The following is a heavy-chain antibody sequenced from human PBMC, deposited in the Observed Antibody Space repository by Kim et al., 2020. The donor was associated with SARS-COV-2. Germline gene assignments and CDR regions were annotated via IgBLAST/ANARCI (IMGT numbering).Heavy chain of an antibody. Sequence: GGSLRLSCVGSGFTFSTYWMHWVRQAPGKGLVWVSNINSDGSTASYADSVRGRFTISRDNAKNTLYLQMNSLRAEDTAIYYCVRELLRNSDYWDQGTLLTVSS. J-gene: IGHJ4*02. V-gene: IGHV3-74*01. CDR2: INSDGSTA. D-gene: IGHD3-9*01. CDR3: VRELLRNSDY. CDR1: GFTFSTYW.